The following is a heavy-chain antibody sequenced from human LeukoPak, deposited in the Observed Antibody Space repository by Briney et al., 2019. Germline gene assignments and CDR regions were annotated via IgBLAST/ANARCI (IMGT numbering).Heavy chain of an antibody. D-gene: IGHD3-22*01. J-gene: IGHJ4*02. CDR2: IYYSGST. CDR3: ARADYDSSGFYFDY. V-gene: IGHV4-31*03. Sequence: SETLSLTCTVSGGSISSGGYYWSWIRQHPGKGMEWIGYIYYSGSTYYNPSLKSRVTISVDTSKNQFSLKLSSVTAADTAVYYCARADYDSSGFYFDYWGQGTLVTVSS. CDR1: GGSISSGGYY.